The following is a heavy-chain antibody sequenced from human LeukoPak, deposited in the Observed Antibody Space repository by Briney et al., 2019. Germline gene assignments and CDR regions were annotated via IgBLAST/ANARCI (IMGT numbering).Heavy chain of an antibody. Sequence: GGSLRLSCAASGFPFSNYWMSWVRQAPGKGLEWVANIKQDGGEKYYVDSVKGRFTTSRDNGKNSLYLQMNSLRAEDTAVYYCATAAAGTWVSFNWFDPWGQGTLVTVSS. D-gene: IGHD6-13*01. V-gene: IGHV3-7*01. CDR3: ATAAAGTWVSFNWFDP. J-gene: IGHJ5*02. CDR2: IKQDGGEK. CDR1: GFPFSNYW.